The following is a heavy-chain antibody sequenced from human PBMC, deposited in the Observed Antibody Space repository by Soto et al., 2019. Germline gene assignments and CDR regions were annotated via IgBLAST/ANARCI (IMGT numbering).Heavy chain of an antibody. CDR3: ARVRYFDWFQGFDP. V-gene: IGHV4-59*01. D-gene: IGHD3-9*01. CDR1: GGSISSYY. J-gene: IGHJ5*02. CDR2: IYYSGST. Sequence: SETLCLTCTVSGGSISSYYWSGIRQPPGKGLEWIGYIYYSGSTNYNPSLKSRVTISVDTSKNQFSLKLSSVTAADTAVYYCARVRYFDWFQGFDPWGQGTLVTVSS.